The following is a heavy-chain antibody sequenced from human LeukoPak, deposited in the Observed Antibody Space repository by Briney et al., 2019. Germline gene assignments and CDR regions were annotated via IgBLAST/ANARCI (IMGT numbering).Heavy chain of an antibody. D-gene: IGHD3-16*01. J-gene: IGHJ6*02. CDR3: ARNQQLGGHSYYYYGMDV. V-gene: IGHV3-23*01. CDR2: ISGGGGVTT. Sequence: PGGSLRLSCVGSGFTSIAYALTWARQAPGKGLEWVSGISGGGGVTTYYADSVKGRFTISRDNSKNTLYLQMNSLRADDTAIYYCARNQQLGGHSYYYYGMDVWGQGTTVTVSS. CDR1: GFTSIAYA.